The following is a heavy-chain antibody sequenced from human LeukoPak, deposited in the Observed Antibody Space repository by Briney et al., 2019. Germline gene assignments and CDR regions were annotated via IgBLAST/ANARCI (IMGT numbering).Heavy chain of an antibody. J-gene: IGHJ6*03. Sequence: PGGSLRLSCAASGFTFSSYSMNWVRQAPGKGLEWVSSISSSSSYIYYADSVKGRFTISKDNAKNSLYLLMNSLRAEDTAVYYCARERAGEGYCSGGSCYNPHFGYMDVWGTGTTVTISS. CDR2: ISSSSSYI. D-gene: IGHD2-15*01. CDR1: GFTFSSYS. CDR3: ARERAGEGYCSGGSCYNPHFGYMDV. V-gene: IGHV3-21*01.